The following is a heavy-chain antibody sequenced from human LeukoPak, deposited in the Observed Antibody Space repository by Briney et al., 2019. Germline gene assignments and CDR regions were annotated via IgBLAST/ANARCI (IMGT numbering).Heavy chain of an antibody. Sequence: GGSLRLFCAASGFTFSSYSMNWVRQAPGKGLEWVSSISSSSSYIYYADSVKGRFTISRDNAKNSLYLQMNSLRAEDTGVYYCASLSTLWFGEQIDYWGQGTLVTVSS. CDR1: GFTFSSYS. CDR2: ISSSSSYI. J-gene: IGHJ4*02. V-gene: IGHV3-21*01. CDR3: ASLSTLWFGEQIDY. D-gene: IGHD3-10*01.